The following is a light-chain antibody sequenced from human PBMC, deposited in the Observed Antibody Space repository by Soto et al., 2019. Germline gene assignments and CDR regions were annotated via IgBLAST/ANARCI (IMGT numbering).Light chain of an antibody. Sequence: EIVLTQSPGSLSLAPGERATLSCMAIRIVSSSHLAWYQHKPGQAPRLLIYAASSRATGSPDRFSGGGSGTDFTLTISRLEPEDFAVNYCQQYGYSPITFGQVKRLEI. CDR1: RIVSSSH. J-gene: IGKJ5*01. CDR2: AAS. V-gene: IGKV3-20*01. CDR3: QQYGYSPIT.